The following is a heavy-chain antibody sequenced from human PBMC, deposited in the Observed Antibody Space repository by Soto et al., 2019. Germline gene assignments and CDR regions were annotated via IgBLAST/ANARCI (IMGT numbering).Heavy chain of an antibody. J-gene: IGHJ4*02. CDR1: GFMFSAYT. D-gene: IGHD3-22*01. CDR2: ISSDSDHI. V-gene: IGHV3-21*01. Sequence: GGSLRLSCAASGFMFSAYTMNWVRQAPGKGLEWLSSISSDSDHIDYADSVRGRFTVSRDNARKSLYLQMDSLGAEDTGVYYCATPYSYLLCGPAALLTVS. CDR3: ATPYSYLL.